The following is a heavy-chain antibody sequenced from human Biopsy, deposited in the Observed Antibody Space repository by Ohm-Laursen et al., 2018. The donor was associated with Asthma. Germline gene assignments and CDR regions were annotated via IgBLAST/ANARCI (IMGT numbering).Heavy chain of an antibody. D-gene: IGHD3-10*01. V-gene: IGHV1-18*01. Sequence: ASVKVSCKTSGYTFNSAGINWVRQAPGQGLEWMGWISVYNGNTKVAQKLQVRVTMITDTSTSTAYMELRSLRSDDTAVYFCARAVDYSHYYGIDVWGQGTTVTVS. CDR2: ISVYNGNT. CDR1: GYTFNSAG. J-gene: IGHJ6*02. CDR3: ARAVDYSHYYGIDV.